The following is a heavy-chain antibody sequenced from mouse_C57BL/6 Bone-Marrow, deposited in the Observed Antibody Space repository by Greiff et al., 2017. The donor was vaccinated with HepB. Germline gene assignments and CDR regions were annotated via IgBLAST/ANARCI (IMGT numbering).Heavy chain of an antibody. CDR1: GFNIKAYY. CDR2: IDPEDGET. V-gene: IGHV14-2*01. Sequence: EVKLMESGAELVKPGASVKLSCTASGFNIKAYYMHWVKQRTEQGLEWIGRIDPEDGETKYAPTFQGKATITADTSSNTAYLQLSSLTSADTAVYYCARGNYDYFDDWGQGTTLTVSS. J-gene: IGHJ2*01. D-gene: IGHD2-1*01. CDR3: ARGNYDYFDD.